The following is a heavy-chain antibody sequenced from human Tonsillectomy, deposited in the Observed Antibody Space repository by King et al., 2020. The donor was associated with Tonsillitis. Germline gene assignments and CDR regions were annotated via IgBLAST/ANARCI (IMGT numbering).Heavy chain of an antibody. CDR2: ISYDGSNK. CDR1: GFTFNNYA. CDR3: ARPEGAVACYPRDFYYYAMDV. V-gene: IGHV3-30*04. J-gene: IGHJ6*02. D-gene: IGHD6-19*01. Sequence: VQLVESGGGVVQPGRSLRLSCAASGFTFNNYAMHWVRQAPGKGLEWVAVISYDGSNKYYADSVKGRFTISRDNSKNTLYLQMNSLRAEDTAVYYCARPEGAVACYPRDFYYYAMDVWGQGTTVTVSS.